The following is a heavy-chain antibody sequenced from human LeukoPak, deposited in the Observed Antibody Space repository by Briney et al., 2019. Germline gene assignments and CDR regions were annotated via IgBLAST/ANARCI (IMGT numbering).Heavy chain of an antibody. V-gene: IGHV1-8*01. J-gene: IGHJ3*02. D-gene: IGHD2/OR15-2a*01. CDR2: MNPNSGNT. CDR3: ARRLRLKNPGGDAFDI. CDR1: GYTFTSYD. Sequence: ASVEVSCKASGYTFTSYDINWVRQATGQGLEWMGWMNPNSGNTGYAQKFQGRITMTRNTSISTAYMELSSLRYEDTAVYYCARRLRLKNPGGDAFDIWGQGTVVTVSS.